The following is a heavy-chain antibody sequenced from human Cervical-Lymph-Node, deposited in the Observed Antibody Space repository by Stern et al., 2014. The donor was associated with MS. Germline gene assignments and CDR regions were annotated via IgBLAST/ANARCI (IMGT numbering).Heavy chain of an antibody. CDR2: INSDGSST. D-gene: IGHD2-21*02. Sequence: VQLVESGGGLVQPEGSLRLSCAASGFTFSSYWMHWVRQAPGKGLVWVSRINSDGSSTSYADSVKGRFTISRDNAKNTLYLQMNSLRAEDTAVYYCARDPSYCGGDCYANWFDPWGQGTLVTVSS. CDR1: GFTFSSYW. V-gene: IGHV3-74*01. CDR3: ARDPSYCGGDCYANWFDP. J-gene: IGHJ5*02.